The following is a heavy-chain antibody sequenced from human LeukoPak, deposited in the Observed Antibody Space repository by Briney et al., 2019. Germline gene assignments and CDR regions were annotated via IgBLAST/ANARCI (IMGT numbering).Heavy chain of an antibody. V-gene: IGHV3-11*04. J-gene: IGHJ6*04. CDR2: IGNSGSSI. D-gene: IGHD3-10*02. CDR3: AELGITMIGGV. Sequence: GGSLRLSCTVSGFTFSDSHMTWIRQAPGKGLEWVSYIGNSGSSISYADSVKGRFTISRDNAKNSLYLQMNSLRAEDTAVYYCAELGITMIGGVWGKGTTVTISS. CDR1: GFTFSDSH.